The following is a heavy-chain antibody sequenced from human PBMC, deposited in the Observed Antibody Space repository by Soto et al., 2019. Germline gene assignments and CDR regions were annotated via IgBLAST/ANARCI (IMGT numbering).Heavy chain of an antibody. D-gene: IGHD2-15*01. CDR2: IYYSGST. J-gene: IGHJ6*04. CDR3: ARHDQGGNPRPYYYYGRDV. CDR1: GGSISSYY. V-gene: IGHV4-59*08. Sequence: ETLSLTCTVSGGSISSYYWSWIRQPPGKGLEWIGYIYYSGSTNYNPSLKSRVTISVDTSKNQFSLKLSSVTAADTAVYYCARHDQGGNPRPYYYYGRDVGGKG.